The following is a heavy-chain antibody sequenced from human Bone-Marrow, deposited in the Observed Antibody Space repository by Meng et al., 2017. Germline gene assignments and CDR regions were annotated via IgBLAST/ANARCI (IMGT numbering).Heavy chain of an antibody. CDR3: AKDRGLYGSGSYDAFDI. Sequence: GESLKISCAASGFTFSSYAMSWVRQAPGKGLEWVSGINWNGGSTYYADSVKGRFTISRDNSKNTLYLQMNSLRAEDTAVYYCAKDRGLYGSGSYDAFDIWGRGTMVTVSS. J-gene: IGHJ3*02. D-gene: IGHD3-10*01. V-gene: IGHV3-23*01. CDR2: INWNGGST. CDR1: GFTFSSYA.